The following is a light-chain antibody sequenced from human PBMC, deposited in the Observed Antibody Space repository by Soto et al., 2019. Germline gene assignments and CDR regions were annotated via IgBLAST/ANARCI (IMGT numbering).Light chain of an antibody. Sequence: EIVLTQSPGTLSLSPGERATLSCRASQSVSNNYLAWYQQKRGQAPRLLIYGACNRATGLPARFSGRGSGTHSPLAISSLEPEDFAVYYCQQYGSPGTFGQGTKVDIK. J-gene: IGKJ1*01. CDR3: QQYGSPGT. V-gene: IGKV3-20*01. CDR1: QSVSNNY. CDR2: GAC.